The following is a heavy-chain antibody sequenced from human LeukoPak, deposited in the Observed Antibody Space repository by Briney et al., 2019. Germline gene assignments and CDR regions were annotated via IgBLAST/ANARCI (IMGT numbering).Heavy chain of an antibody. CDR2: INPNNGNL. J-gene: IGHJ3*02. D-gene: IGHD1-26*01. CDR1: GYTFTSYD. CDR3: ARSDHNSWNAFDI. V-gene: IGHV1-8*01. Sequence: ASVKVSCKASGYTFTSYDINWVRQATGQGLEWMGWINPNNGNLGYAQKFQGRVTITRNTPISTAYMELSSLTSEDTAVYYCARSDHNSWNAFDICGQGTMVTVSS.